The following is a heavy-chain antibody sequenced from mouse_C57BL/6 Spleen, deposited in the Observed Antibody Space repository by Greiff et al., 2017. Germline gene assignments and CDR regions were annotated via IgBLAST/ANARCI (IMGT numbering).Heavy chain of an antibody. Sequence: QVLLQQSGAELVRPGTSVKMSCKASGYTFANYWIGWAKQRPGHGLEWIGDIYPGGGYTNYNEKFKGKATLTADKSSSTAYMQFSSLTSEDSAIYYCASYDYDDGAFAYWGQGTLVTVSA. J-gene: IGHJ3*01. CDR2: IYPGGGYT. V-gene: IGHV1-63*01. CDR3: ASYDYDDGAFAY. CDR1: GYTFANYW. D-gene: IGHD2-4*01.